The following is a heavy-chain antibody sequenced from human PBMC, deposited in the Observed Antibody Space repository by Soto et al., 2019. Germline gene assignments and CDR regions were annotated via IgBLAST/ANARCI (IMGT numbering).Heavy chain of an antibody. D-gene: IGHD4-17*01. CDR3: AKDICPGYGDYGGVAFDS. CDR1: GFTFSGSA. Sequence: PGGSLRLSCAASGFTFSGSAMHWVRQASGKGLEWVGRIRDKANSYATAYTASVKGRFTISRDNAKNSLYLQMNSLRAEDTALYYCAKDICPGYGDYGGVAFDSWGQGTRVTV. J-gene: IGHJ3*02. CDR2: IRDKANSYAT. V-gene: IGHV3-73*01.